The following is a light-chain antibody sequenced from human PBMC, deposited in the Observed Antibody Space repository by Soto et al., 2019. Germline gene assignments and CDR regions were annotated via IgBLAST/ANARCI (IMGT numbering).Light chain of an antibody. CDR3: QQYYSYPPT. V-gene: IGKV1-8*01. CDR1: QGISSY. CDR2: AAS. J-gene: IGKJ1*01. Sequence: AIRMTQSPSSVSASTGDRVSITCRASQGISSYLAWYQQKPGKAPKLLIYAASTLQSGVPSRFSGSGSGTDFTLTISCLQSEDFATYYCQQYYSYPPTFGQGTKVDIK.